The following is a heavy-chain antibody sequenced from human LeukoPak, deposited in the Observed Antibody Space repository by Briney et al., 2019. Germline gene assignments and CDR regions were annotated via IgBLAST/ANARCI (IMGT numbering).Heavy chain of an antibody. D-gene: IGHD2-2*01. CDR1: GFTFTSSA. CDR2: IVAGSGDT. J-gene: IGHJ6*02. Sequence: SVKVSCKAAGFTFTSSALQWVRQARGQRVEWIGLIVAGSGDTNYAQKFQNKVTITRDMSTSTAYMELSSLRSEDTAVYYCAAGPKYQLLLGASLHYYYGMDVWGQGTTVTGSS. CDR3: AAGPKYQLLLGASLHYYYGMDV. V-gene: IGHV1-58*01.